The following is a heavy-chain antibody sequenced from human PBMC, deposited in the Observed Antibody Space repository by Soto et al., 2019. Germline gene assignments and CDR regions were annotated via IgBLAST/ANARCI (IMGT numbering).Heavy chain of an antibody. CDR2: IKQDGSEK. J-gene: IGHJ4*02. CDR3: ARDLSYPVVDY. V-gene: IGHV3-7*01. Sequence: PGGLLRLCCAASGFTLGSYGMRWVRQAPGKGLEWVANIKQDGSEKYYVDSVKGRFTISRDNAKNSLYLQMNSLRAEDTAVYYCARDLSYPVVDYWGQGTLVTVSS. CDR1: GFTLGSYG.